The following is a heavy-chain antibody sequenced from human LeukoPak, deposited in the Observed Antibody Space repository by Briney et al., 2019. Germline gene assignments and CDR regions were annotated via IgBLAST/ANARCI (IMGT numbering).Heavy chain of an antibody. CDR3: AAKGNGYTAIYVFAH. CDR1: GFSVSVNY. CDR2: LFASGYA. D-gene: IGHD1-1*01. V-gene: IGHV3-66*01. Sequence: PGRSLRLSCAASGFSVSVNYMSWVRQAPGKGLEWVSVLFASGYAKYADSVKGRFTISRDSSENTLNLQMNSLKPEDTAVYYCAAKGNGYTAIYVFAHWGQGTLVTVSP. J-gene: IGHJ4*02.